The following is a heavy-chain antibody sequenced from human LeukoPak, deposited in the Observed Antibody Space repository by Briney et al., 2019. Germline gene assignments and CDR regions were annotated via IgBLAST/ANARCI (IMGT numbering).Heavy chain of an antibody. V-gene: IGHV3-7*01. CDR2: IKQDGSEK. CDR3: ARDRGYSKYYGMDV. CDR1: GFTFSSYS. Sequence: PGGSPRLSCAASGFTFSSYSMNWVRQALGKGLEWVANIKQDGSEKYYVDSVKGRFTISRDNAKNSLYLQMNSLRAEDTAVYYCARDRGYSKYYGMDVWGQGTTVTVSS. D-gene: IGHD5-12*01. J-gene: IGHJ6*02.